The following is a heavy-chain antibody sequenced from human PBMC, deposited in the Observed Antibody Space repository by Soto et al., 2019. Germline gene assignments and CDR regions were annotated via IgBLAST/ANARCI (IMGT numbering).Heavy chain of an antibody. D-gene: IGHD3-22*01. CDR1: GFTFSTYS. Sequence: PGGSLRLSCAASGFTFSTYSMNWVRQAPGKGLEWISYISSSSDIIYYADSVKGRFTISRDNAKNSLFLQMNSLRDEDTAVYYCACIDSSGYPPNDWGKGTLVPVSS. CDR2: ISSSSDII. CDR3: ACIDSSGYPPND. V-gene: IGHV3-48*02. J-gene: IGHJ4*02.